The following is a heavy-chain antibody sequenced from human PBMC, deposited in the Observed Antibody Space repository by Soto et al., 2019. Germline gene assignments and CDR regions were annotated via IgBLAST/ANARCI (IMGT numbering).Heavy chain of an antibody. J-gene: IGHJ4*02. V-gene: IGHV4-59*08. CDR3: ASARDDFEASLFDY. CDR2: IYYSGST. CDR1: GGSISSYY. Sequence: SETLSLTCTVSGGSISSYYWSWIRQPPGKGLEWIGYIYYSGSTNYNPSLKSRVTISVDTSKNQFSLKLSSVTAADTAVYYCASARDDFEASLFDYWGQGTLVTVSS. D-gene: IGHD3-3*01.